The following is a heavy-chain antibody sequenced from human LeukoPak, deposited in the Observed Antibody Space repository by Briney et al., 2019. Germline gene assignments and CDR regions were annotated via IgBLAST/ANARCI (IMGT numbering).Heavy chain of an antibody. CDR1: GFTFGSYG. CDR2: IQNDGSNK. J-gene: IGHJ4*02. Sequence: TGGSLRLSCAASGFTFGSYGMHWVRQAPGKGLEWMAFIQNDGSNKYYVDSVKGRFTISRDNSKNTLYLQMNSLRAEDTAVYYCGRGFSGGLDYWGQGNLVTVSS. V-gene: IGHV3-30*02. D-gene: IGHD2-15*01. CDR3: GRGFSGGLDY.